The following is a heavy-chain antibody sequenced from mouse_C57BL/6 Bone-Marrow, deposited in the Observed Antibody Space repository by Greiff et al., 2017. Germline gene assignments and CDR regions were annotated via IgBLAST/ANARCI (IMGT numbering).Heavy chain of an antibody. D-gene: IGHD1-1*02. V-gene: IGHV14-4*01. CDR1: GFNIKDDY. Sequence: EVQLQQSGAELVRPGASVKLSCTASGFNIKDDYMHWVQQRPEQGLEWIGWIDPENGDTEYASKFQGKATITADTSSNTAYLQLSSLTSEDTAVYYCTRYMDFDYWGQGTTLTVSS. CDR3: TRYMDFDY. CDR2: IDPENGDT. J-gene: IGHJ2*01.